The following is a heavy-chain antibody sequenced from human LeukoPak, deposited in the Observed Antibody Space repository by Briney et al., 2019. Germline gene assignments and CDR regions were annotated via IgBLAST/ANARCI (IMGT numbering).Heavy chain of an antibody. J-gene: IGHJ4*02. V-gene: IGHV4-61*08. CDR3: ARRNPTAAGFD. CDR2: IYDSGST. CDR1: GGSISSDDYY. D-gene: IGHD6-13*01. Sequence: PSETLSLTCTVSGGSISSDDYYWSWIRQHPGKGLEWIGYIYDSGSTNYNPSLKSRVTFSDDTSKNQFSLKLTSVTAADTAVYYCARRNPTAAGFDWGQGTLVTVSS.